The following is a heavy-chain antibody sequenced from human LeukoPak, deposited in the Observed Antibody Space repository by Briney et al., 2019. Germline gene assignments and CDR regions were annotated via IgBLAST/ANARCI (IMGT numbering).Heavy chain of an antibody. CDR3: AKGVVVAPDVTPSDY. CDR1: GLTFNNYA. CDR2: ISGRGASK. D-gene: IGHD2-2*01. V-gene: IGHV3-23*01. Sequence: GGSLRLSCAVFGLTFNNYAMSWVRQAPGKGLEWVSGISGRGASKYYADSVKGRFTISRDNSKNTLYLQMNSLRAEDTAVYYCAKGVVVAPDVTPSDYWGQGTLVTVSS. J-gene: IGHJ4*02.